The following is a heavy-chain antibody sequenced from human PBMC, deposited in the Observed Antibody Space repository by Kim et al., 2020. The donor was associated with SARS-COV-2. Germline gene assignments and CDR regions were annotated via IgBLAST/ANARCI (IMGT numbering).Heavy chain of an antibody. Sequence: GGSLRLSCAASGFTFSNFGMSWVRQAPGKGLEWVAGVGSSDGGTSYKDAVKGRFTITIDKSKTTMKLQMQRLRAENTAVSYCAKFSVVTGTRPFFDSRG. V-gene: IGHV3-23*01. CDR3: AKFSVVTGTRPFFDS. CDR1: GFTFSNFG. CDR2: VGSSDGGT. J-gene: IGHJ4*01. D-gene: IGHD2-21*02.